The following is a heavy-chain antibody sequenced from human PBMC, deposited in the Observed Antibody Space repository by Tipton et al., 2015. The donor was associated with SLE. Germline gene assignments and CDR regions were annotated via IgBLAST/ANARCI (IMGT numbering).Heavy chain of an antibody. Sequence: QLVQSGAEVKKPGASVKVSCKASGYTFTSYDINWVRQATGQGLEWMGWMNPNSGNTGYAQKFQGRVTMTRNTSISTAYMELSSLRSEDTAVYYCARAQSNIKLIVATGYYYGMDVWGQGTTVTVSS. CDR2: MNPNSGNT. D-gene: IGHD1-1*01. J-gene: IGHJ6*02. CDR3: ARAQSNIKLIVATGYYYGMDV. V-gene: IGHV1-8*01. CDR1: GYTFTSYD.